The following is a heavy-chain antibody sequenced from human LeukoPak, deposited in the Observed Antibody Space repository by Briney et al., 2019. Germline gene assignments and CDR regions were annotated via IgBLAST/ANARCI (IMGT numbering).Heavy chain of an antibody. V-gene: IGHV3-9*01. D-gene: IGHD2-21*02. Sequence: GGSLRLSCAASGFTFDDYAMHWVRQAPVKGLEWVSGISWNSGSIGYADSVKGRFTISRDNAKNSLYLQMNSLRAEDTALYYCAKDINGGNSGSMGRFDLWGRGTLVTVSS. J-gene: IGHJ2*01. CDR3: AKDINGGNSGSMGRFDL. CDR1: GFTFDDYA. CDR2: ISWNSGSI.